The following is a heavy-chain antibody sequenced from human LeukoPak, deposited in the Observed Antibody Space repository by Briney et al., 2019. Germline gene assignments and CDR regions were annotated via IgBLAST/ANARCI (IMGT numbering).Heavy chain of an antibody. Sequence: TGGSLRLSCAASGFTFSSYAMNWVRQAPGKGLEWVSYISSSGYTIHYADSVRGRFTISRDNAKNSLYLQMNSLRAEDTAVYYCARGRDGYNMYHFDYWGQGTLVTVSS. J-gene: IGHJ4*02. CDR2: ISSSGYTI. V-gene: IGHV3-48*03. CDR1: GFTFSSYA. CDR3: ARGRDGYNMYHFDY. D-gene: IGHD5-24*01.